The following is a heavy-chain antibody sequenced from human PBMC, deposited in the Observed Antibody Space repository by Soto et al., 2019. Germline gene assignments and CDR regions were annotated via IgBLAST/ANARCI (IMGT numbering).Heavy chain of an antibody. CDR1: GYTFTSYD. Sequence: QVQLVQSGAEVKKPGASVKVSCKASGYTFTSYDINWVRQATGQGLEWMGWMNPNSGNTGYAQKFQGRVTRTRNTSISTAYMELSSLRSEDTAVYYWARGGTGTTLPYYYYGMDVWGQGTTVTVSS. J-gene: IGHJ6*02. CDR3: ARGGTGTTLPYYYYGMDV. CDR2: MNPNSGNT. V-gene: IGHV1-8*01. D-gene: IGHD1-7*01.